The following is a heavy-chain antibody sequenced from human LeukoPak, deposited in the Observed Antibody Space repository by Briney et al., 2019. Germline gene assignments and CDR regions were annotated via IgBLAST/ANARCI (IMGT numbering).Heavy chain of an antibody. V-gene: IGHV3-11*06. Sequence: PGGSLRLSCAASGFTFSDYYMSWLRQAPGKGLEWVSYISSSSSYTNYADSVKGRFTISRDNAKNSLYLQINSLRAEDTAVYYCASGHPYYYGSGSYNSWGQGTLVTVSS. D-gene: IGHD3-10*01. CDR2: ISSSSSYT. CDR1: GFTFSDYY. CDR3: ASGHPYYYGSGSYNS. J-gene: IGHJ4*02.